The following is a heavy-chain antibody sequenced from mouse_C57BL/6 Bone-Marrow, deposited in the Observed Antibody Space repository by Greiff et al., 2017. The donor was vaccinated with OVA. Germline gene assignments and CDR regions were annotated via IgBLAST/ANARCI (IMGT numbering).Heavy chain of an antibody. CDR2: IHPNSGST. J-gene: IGHJ2*01. CDR1: GYTFTSYW. Sequence: QVQLQQPGAELVKPGASVKLSCKASGYTFTSYWMHWVKQRPGQGLEWIGMIHPNSGSTNYNEKFKSKATLTVDKSSSTAYIQLSSLTSEDSAVYYCARGVYYYFDYWGQGTTLTVSS. D-gene: IGHD1-1*01. CDR3: ARGVYYYFDY. V-gene: IGHV1-64*01.